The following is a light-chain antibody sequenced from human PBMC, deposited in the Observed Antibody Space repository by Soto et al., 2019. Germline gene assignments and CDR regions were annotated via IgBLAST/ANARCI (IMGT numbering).Light chain of an antibody. CDR2: DAS. CDR1: QIVTGNF. J-gene: IGKJ1*01. CDR3: QQYGDSLLT. Sequence: VLTQSPGTLSLSPGEVATLFCRASQIVTGNFLAWYQQNPGQAPRLLMYDASTRDTGITDRFSGSESGTDLTLIISRLEPEDFAVYYCQQYGDSLLTFGQGTKVEIK. V-gene: IGKV3-20*01.